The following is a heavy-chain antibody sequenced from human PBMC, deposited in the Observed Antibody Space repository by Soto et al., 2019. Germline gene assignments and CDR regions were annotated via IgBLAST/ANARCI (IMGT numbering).Heavy chain of an antibody. CDR1: GFTFSSYW. V-gene: IGHV3-7*01. CDR3: ARTGDGHHDFLDY. J-gene: IGHJ4*02. D-gene: IGHD1-1*01. Sequence: PGGSLRLSCATSGFTFSSYWMNWVRQAPGKGLEWVANINQDGNEDNLLDSVKGRFTISRDNAKNSLFLQMNSLRVDDTAVYYCARTGDGHHDFLDYWGQGALVTVSS. CDR2: INQDGNED.